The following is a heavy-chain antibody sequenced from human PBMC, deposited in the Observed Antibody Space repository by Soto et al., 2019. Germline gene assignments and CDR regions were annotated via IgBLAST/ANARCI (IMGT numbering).Heavy chain of an antibody. Sequence: EVQLVESGGGSVQPGGFLRLSCAASGSTVSGHWMHWVRQEPGRGLVWVSLISPDGSVTTYADSVKGRFTISRDNAKNTLTLQMNSLRAEDTAVYYCARGINYAMDVWGQGTTVTVSS. CDR2: ISPDGSVT. J-gene: IGHJ6*02. CDR1: GSTVSGHW. V-gene: IGHV3-74*01. CDR3: ARGINYAMDV.